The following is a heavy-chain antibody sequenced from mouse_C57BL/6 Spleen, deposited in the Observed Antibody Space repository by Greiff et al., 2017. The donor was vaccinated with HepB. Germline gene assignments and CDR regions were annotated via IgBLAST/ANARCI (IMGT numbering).Heavy chain of an antibody. CDR1: GFTFSDYG. V-gene: IGHV5-17*01. J-gene: IGHJ3*01. CDR2: ISSGSSTI. Sequence: EVQLVESGGGLVKPGGSLKLSCAASGFTFSDYGMHWVRQAPEKGLEWVAYISSGSSTIYYADTVKGRFTISRDNAKNTLFLQMTSLRSEDTAMYYCARQGYDYDEAWFAYWGQGTLVTVSA. D-gene: IGHD2-4*01. CDR3: ARQGYDYDEAWFAY.